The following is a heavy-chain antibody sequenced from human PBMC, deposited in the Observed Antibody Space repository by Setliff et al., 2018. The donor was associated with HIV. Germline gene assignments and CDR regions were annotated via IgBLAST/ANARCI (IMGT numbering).Heavy chain of an antibody. CDR1: GGSISSYY. J-gene: IGHJ6*02. Sequence: SETLSLTCTVSGGSISSYYWSWIRQPAGKGLEWIGRIYTSGSTNYNPSLKGRVTISLGTPKNQLSLNLKSVTAADTAVYYCARDNVRGPTNAMDVWGQGTTVTVSS. D-gene: IGHD3-10*01. CDR2: IYTSGST. V-gene: IGHV4-4*07. CDR3: ARDNVRGPTNAMDV.